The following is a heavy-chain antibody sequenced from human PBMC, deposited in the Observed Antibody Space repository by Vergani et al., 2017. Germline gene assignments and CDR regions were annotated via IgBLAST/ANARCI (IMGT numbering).Heavy chain of an antibody. V-gene: IGHV1-69*13. CDR2: IIPIFSTA. Sequence: QVQLVQSGAEVKKPGSSVKVSCKASGGTFRSYAISWVRQAPGQGLEWMARIIPIFSTANYAQKFQGRVTITADESTSTAYMELSSLRSEDTAVYYCAGDSGSSWYYYYYGMDVWGQGTTVTVSS. CDR3: AGDSGSSWYYYYYGMDV. J-gene: IGHJ6*02. D-gene: IGHD6-13*01. CDR1: GGTFRSYA.